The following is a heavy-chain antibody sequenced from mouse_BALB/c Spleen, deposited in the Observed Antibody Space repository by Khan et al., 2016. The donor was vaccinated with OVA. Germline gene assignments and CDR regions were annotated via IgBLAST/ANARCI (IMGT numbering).Heavy chain of an antibody. CDR2: FNPYNDGT. V-gene: IGHV1S136*01. D-gene: IGHD1-1*01. J-gene: IGHJ2*01. CDR3: ARRGNRYKRVFDY. CDR1: GYTFTRYL. Sequence: VQLQQSGPELVKPGASVKVSCKASGYTFTRYLMHWVKQKPGQGLEWIGYFNPYNDGTRYNEKFKGKATLTSDKSSSIAYLELNNLTSEDSAVYNGARRGNRYKRVFDYWGQGTTLTVSS.